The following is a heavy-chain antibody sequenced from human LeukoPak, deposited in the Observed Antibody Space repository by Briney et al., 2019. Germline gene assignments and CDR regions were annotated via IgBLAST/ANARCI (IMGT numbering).Heavy chain of an antibody. Sequence: SETLSLTCTVSGGSISSGDYYWSWIRQPPGKGLEWIGYIYYSGSTYYNPSLKSRVTISVDTSKNQFSLKLSSVTAADTAVYYCASYPPDYYDSSGYLVYWGQGTLVTVSS. D-gene: IGHD3-22*01. J-gene: IGHJ4*02. CDR1: GGSISSGDYY. CDR2: IYYSGST. CDR3: ASYPPDYYDSSGYLVY. V-gene: IGHV4-30-4*08.